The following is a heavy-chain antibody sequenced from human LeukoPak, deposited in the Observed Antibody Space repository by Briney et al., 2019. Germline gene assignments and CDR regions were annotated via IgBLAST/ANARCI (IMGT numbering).Heavy chain of an antibody. D-gene: IGHD6-6*01. CDR3: ARHTRYSSSSRVFDH. V-gene: IGHV5-51*01. CDR2: IYAGDSDT. Sequence: NRGESLKISCKGSGYSFTSYWIGWVRQMPGKGLEWMGIIYAGDSDTRYSPSFQGQVTISVEKSISTAYLQWSSLKASDTAIYYFARHTRYSSSSRVFDHWGQGTLVTVSS. CDR1: GYSFTSYW. J-gene: IGHJ4*02.